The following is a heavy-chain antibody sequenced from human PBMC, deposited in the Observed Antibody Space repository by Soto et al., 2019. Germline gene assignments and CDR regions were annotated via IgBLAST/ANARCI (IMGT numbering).Heavy chain of an antibody. D-gene: IGHD3-10*01. V-gene: IGHV4-4*02. J-gene: IGHJ6*02. CDR2: IYHSGST. CDR1: GGSISSSNW. CDR3: ARGNIMVRGAHGYYYYGMDV. Sequence: SETLSLTCAVSGGSISSSNWWSWVRQPPGKGLEWIGEIYHSGSTNYNPSLKSRVTISVDKSKNQFSLKLSSVTAADTAVYYCARGNIMVRGAHGYYYYGMDVWGQGTTVTVSS.